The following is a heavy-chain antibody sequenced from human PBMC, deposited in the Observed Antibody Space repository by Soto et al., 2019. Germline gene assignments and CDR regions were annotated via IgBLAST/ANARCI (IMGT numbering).Heavy chain of an antibody. V-gene: IGHV3-23*01. D-gene: IGHD1-26*01. J-gene: IGHJ4*02. CDR3: AKWGGAPSHFDF. Sequence: PGGALRLSCAASEFTSSDSGMAWLRQAPGKGLEWVSTISGSGDGTYYADSVKGRFTISRDNSKNTLFLQMNSLRAENTAVYDCAKWGGAPSHFDFWGQGTMVPGSS. CDR1: EFTSSDSG. CDR2: ISGSGDGT.